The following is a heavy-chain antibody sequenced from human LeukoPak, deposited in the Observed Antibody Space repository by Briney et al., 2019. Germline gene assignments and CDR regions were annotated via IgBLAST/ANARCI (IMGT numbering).Heavy chain of an antibody. J-gene: IGHJ5*02. CDR2: ISPSGGST. CDR1: GYTFTSNY. D-gene: IGHD5-24*01. CDR3: ARDNSVRDEAWWLNP. V-gene: IGHV1-46*01. Sequence: ASVKVSCKAFGYTFTSNYMHWVRQAPGQGPEWMGVISPSGGSTTYAQKFQGRVTLTRDMSTSTDYLGLSSLRSEDTAVYYCARDNSVRDEAWWLNPWGQGTLVTVSS.